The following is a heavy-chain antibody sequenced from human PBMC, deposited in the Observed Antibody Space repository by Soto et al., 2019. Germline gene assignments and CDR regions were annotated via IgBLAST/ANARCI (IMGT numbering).Heavy chain of an antibody. CDR3: VRQTTGSLIVPVAITPYYYLGFDG. Sequence: QITLKESGPTLVRPTQTLTLTCTFSGFSFSTSGVGVNWIRQPPGKALEWLALIYWNDDKRYSASLRSRLTITKDTAKNQVVLTLSNLDPVDTATYYCVRQTTGSLIVPVAITPYYYLGFDGWGQGTSVTVSS. V-gene: IGHV2-5*01. CDR1: GFSFSTSGVG. D-gene: IGHD2-2*01. J-gene: IGHJ6*02. CDR2: IYWNDDK.